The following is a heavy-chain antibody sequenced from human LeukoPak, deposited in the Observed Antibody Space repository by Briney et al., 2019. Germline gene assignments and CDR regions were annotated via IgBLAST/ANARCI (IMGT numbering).Heavy chain of an antibody. V-gene: IGHV3-23*01. Sequence: GGSLRLSCAASGFTFSKSFMTWVRQAPGKGLEWVSTISGSGGNTYYTDSVKGRFTISRDNSKNTLYLQMNSLRAEDTAVYYCAKGHSSGWPFEHWGQGTLVTVSS. J-gene: IGHJ4*02. CDR2: ISGSGGNT. CDR3: AKGHSSGWPFEH. D-gene: IGHD6-19*01. CDR1: GFTFSKSF.